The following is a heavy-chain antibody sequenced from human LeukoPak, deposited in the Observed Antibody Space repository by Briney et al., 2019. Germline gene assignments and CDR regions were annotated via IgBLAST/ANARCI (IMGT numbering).Heavy chain of an antibody. J-gene: IGHJ4*02. V-gene: IGHV3-64*01. CDR1: GFTLTNFA. CDR2: MSSDGGTT. CDR3: ARGGSLSAYDS. Sequence: GGSLRLSCATSGFTLTNFAMHWVRQAPGKGLEYVSAMSSDGGTTYYANSVKGRLTMSRDKSKNAVYLQMSSLRPDDMAVYYCARGGSLSAYDSWGQGTLVTVSS. D-gene: IGHD2/OR15-2a*01.